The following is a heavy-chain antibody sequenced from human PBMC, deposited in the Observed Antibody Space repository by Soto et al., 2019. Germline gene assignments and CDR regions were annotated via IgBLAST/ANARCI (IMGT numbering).Heavy chain of an antibody. V-gene: IGHV1-69*13. CDR3: ARDPRSSPRNYYYGMDV. Sequence: ASVKVSCKASGGTFSSYAISWVRQAPGQGLEWMGGIIPIFGTANYAQKFQGRVTITADESTSTAYMELSSLRSEDTAVYYCARDPRSSPRNYYYGMDVWGQGTTVTVSS. CDR2: IIPIFGTA. D-gene: IGHD6-13*01. J-gene: IGHJ6*02. CDR1: GGTFSSYA.